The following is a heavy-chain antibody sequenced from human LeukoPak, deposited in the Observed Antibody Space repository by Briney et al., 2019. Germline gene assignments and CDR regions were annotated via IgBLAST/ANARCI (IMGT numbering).Heavy chain of an antibody. CDR2: ISYDGSNK. Sequence: GSLRLSCAASGFTFSSYGMHWVRQAPGKGLEWVAVISYDGSNKYYADSVKGRFTISRDNSKNTLYLQMNSLRAEDTAVYYCAKNSGSYSDWFDPWGQGTLVTVSS. V-gene: IGHV3-30*18. D-gene: IGHD1-26*01. J-gene: IGHJ5*02. CDR1: GFTFSSYG. CDR3: AKNSGSYSDWFDP.